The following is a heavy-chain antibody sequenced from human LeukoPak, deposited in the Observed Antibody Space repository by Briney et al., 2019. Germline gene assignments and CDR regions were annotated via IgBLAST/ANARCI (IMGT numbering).Heavy chain of an antibody. J-gene: IGHJ6*03. CDR3: ARSGPYCSSTSCYPRGYYYYMDV. CDR1: GGSFSGYY. CDR2: INHSGST. V-gene: IGHV4-34*01. D-gene: IGHD2-2*01. Sequence: SETLSLTCAVYGGSFSGYYWSWIRQPPGKGLEWIGEINHSGSTNYNPSLKSRVTISVDTSKNQFSLKLSYVTAADTAVYYCARSGPYCSSTSCYPRGYYYYMDVWGKGTTVTVSS.